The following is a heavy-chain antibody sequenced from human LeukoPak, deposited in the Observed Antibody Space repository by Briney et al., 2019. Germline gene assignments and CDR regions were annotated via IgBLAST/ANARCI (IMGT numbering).Heavy chain of an antibody. Sequence: SETLSLTCAVYGGSFSGYYWSWIRQPPGKGLEWIGEINHSGSTNYNPSLKGRVTISVDTSKNQFSLKLSPVTAADTAIYYCARHGEGGSYYPYWGQGTLVTVSS. D-gene: IGHD1-26*01. V-gene: IGHV4-34*01. J-gene: IGHJ4*02. CDR3: ARHGEGGSYYPY. CDR2: INHSGST. CDR1: GGSFSGYY.